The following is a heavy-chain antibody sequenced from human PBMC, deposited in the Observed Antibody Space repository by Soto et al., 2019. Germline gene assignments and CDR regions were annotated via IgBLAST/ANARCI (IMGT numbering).Heavy chain of an antibody. J-gene: IGHJ4*02. CDR2: ISSSGSTI. CDR1: GFAFSDPY. CDR3: ARGGASVTTPFDY. Sequence: GGSLRLSCAASGFAFSDPYMSWIRQAPGKGLEWISYISSSGSTIYYADSVKGRFTISRDNAKKSLYLQMDSLTADDTAVYYCARGGASVTTPFDYWGQRTQVTVSS. V-gene: IGHV3-11*01. D-gene: IGHD4-17*01.